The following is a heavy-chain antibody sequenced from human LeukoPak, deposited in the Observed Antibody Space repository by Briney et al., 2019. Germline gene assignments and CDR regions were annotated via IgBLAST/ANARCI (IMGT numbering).Heavy chain of an antibody. V-gene: IGHV4-39*01. CDR1: GGSISSNSYY. J-gene: IGHJ4*02. D-gene: IGHD3-22*01. CDR2: ISYSGST. CDR3: ASLSKYYYESRGFFDY. Sequence: SETLSLTCNVSGGSISSNSYYWGWIRQPPGKGLEYIGSISYSGSTYYNPSLKSRVTISVDTSKNQFSLKLSSVTAADTAVYYCASLSKYYYESRGFFDYWGQGTLVTVSS.